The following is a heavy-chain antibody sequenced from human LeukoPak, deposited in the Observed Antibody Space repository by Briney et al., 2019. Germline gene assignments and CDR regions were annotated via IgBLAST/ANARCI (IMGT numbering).Heavy chain of an antibody. D-gene: IGHD3-16*02. CDR1: GFTFSSYG. V-gene: IGHV3-30*02. CDR3: ARTMSYHWRIDY. CDR2: IRYDGSNK. Sequence: GGSLRLSCAASGFTFSSYGMHWVRQAPGKGLEWVAFIRYDGSNKYYADSVKGRFTISRDNSKNTLYLQMNSLRAEDTAVYYCARTMSYHWRIDYWGQGTLVTVSS. J-gene: IGHJ4*02.